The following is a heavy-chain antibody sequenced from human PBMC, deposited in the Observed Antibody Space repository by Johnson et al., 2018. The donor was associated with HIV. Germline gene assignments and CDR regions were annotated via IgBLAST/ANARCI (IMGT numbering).Heavy chain of an antibody. D-gene: IGHD6-19*01. Sequence: QEKLVESGGGLIQPGGSLRLSCEASGLIFSRSWMHWVRQAPGKGLEWVAVISYDGSNKYYADSVKGRFTISRDNSKNTLYLQMNSLRAEDTAVYYCVKLPVAPSYGAFDIWGQGTMVTVSS. CDR2: ISYDGSNK. V-gene: IGHV3-30*18. J-gene: IGHJ3*02. CDR3: VKLPVAPSYGAFDI. CDR1: GLIFSRSW.